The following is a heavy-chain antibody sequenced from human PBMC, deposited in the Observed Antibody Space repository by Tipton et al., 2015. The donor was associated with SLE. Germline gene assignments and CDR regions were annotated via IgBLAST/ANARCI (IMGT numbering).Heavy chain of an antibody. V-gene: IGHV4-59*08. CDR3: VSGVGNTGRFHY. CDR2: IYYSGST. J-gene: IGHJ4*02. CDR1: GGSISSHY. D-gene: IGHD1-14*01. Sequence: LRLSCTVSGGSISSHYWSWIRQPPGKGLEWIGYIYYSGSTNYNPSLKSRVTVSVETSKNEVSLKLNSVTASDTAVYYCVSGVGNTGRFHYWGQGALVTVSS.